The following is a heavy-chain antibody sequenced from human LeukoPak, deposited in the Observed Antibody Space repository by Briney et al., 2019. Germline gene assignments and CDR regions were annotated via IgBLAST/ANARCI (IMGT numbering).Heavy chain of an antibody. CDR3: ARWGHFDTSGYFVVDY. J-gene: IGHJ4*02. CDR1: DGSISSYY. V-gene: IGHV4-59*01. CDR2: IHYSGST. D-gene: IGHD3-22*01. Sequence: SETLSLTCSISDGSISSYYWNWIRQSPGEGLEWIGHIHYSGSTHYNPSLQSRVSISIDTSKNHFSLKLRSVTAVDTAVYYCARWGHFDTSGYFVVDYWGQGTLVTVTS.